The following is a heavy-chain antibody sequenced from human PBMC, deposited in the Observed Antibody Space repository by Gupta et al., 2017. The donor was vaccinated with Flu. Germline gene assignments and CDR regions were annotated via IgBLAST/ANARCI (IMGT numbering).Heavy chain of an antibody. D-gene: IGHD6-6*01. Sequence: VSAISGSGTSTYYADSVKGRFAISRDNSKNMLYLQLDSLRAEDTAVYYCAKSLAAVGARPILDYWGQGTLVTVSS. J-gene: IGHJ4*02. V-gene: IGHV3-23*01. CDR2: ISGSGTST. CDR3: AKSLAAVGARPILDY.